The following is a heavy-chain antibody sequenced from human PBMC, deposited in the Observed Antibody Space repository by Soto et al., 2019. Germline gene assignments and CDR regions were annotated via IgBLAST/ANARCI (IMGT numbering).Heavy chain of an antibody. CDR1: GFTFSSYA. Sequence: LRLSCAASGFTFSSYAMSWVRQAPGKGLEWVSAISGSGGSTYYADSVKGRFTISRDNSKNTLYLQMNSLRAEDTAVYYCAKGPSVTMVRGVIIPLDYWGQGTLVTVSS. J-gene: IGHJ4*02. CDR3: AKGPSVTMVRGVIIPLDY. CDR2: ISGSGGST. D-gene: IGHD3-10*01. V-gene: IGHV3-23*01.